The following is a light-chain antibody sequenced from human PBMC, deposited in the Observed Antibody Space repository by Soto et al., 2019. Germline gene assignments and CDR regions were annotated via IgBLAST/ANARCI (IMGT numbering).Light chain of an antibody. Sequence: SYELTQPPSVSVAPGKTARITCGGNNIGSKSVHWYQQKPGQAPVLVIYYDSDRPSGIPERFSGSNSGNTATLTISRVEAGDAADYYCQVWDSSSDHPVVFGAGTKVTVL. CDR2: YDS. V-gene: IGLV3-21*04. CDR1: NIGSKS. CDR3: QVWDSSSDHPVV. J-gene: IGLJ2*01.